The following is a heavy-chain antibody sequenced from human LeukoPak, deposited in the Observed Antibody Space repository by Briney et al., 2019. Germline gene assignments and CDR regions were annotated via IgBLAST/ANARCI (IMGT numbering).Heavy chain of an antibody. CDR2: IRYDGSNK. CDR3: AKEDSYGWSFFFDY. D-gene: IGHD5-18*01. J-gene: IGHJ4*02. V-gene: IGHV3-30*02. Sequence: GGSLRLSCAASGFTFSSYGMHWVRQAPGKGLEWVAFIRYDGSNKYYADSVKGRFTISRDNSKNTLYLQMNSLRAEDTAVYYCAKEDSYGWSFFFDYWGQGTLVTVSS. CDR1: GFTFSSYG.